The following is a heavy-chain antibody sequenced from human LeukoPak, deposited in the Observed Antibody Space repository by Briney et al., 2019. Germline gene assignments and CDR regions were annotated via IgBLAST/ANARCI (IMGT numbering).Heavy chain of an antibody. CDR1: GFPFSSYG. D-gene: IGHD3-10*01. CDR2: ISYDGSNK. J-gene: IGHJ4*02. CDR3: AKDRLLWFGELSGW. V-gene: IGHV3-30*18. Sequence: GGSLRLSCAAPGFPFSSYGMNWVRQAPGKGLEWVAVISYDGSNKYYADSVKGRFTISRDNSKNTLYLQMNSLRAEDTAVYYCAKDRLLWFGELSGWWGRGTLVTVSS.